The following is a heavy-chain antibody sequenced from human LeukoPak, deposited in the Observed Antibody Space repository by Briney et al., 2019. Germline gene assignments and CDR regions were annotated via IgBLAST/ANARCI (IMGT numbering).Heavy chain of an antibody. D-gene: IGHD3-16*01. CDR3: AKDVGGGAFDY. CDR2: ISYVGSKK. V-gene: IGHV3-30*18. Sequence: PGGSLRLSCAASGFTFSSYGMHGVRPAPARGLEGVEVISYVGSKKYYPDSVKGRFTICRDNSKHTLYLQMDSVRAEDTGVYYCAKDVGGGAFDYWGQGTLVTVSS. J-gene: IGHJ4*02. CDR1: GFTFSSYG.